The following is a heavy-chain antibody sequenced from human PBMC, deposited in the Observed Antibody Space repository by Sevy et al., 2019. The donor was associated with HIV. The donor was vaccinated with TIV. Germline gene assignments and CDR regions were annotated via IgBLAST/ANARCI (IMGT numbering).Heavy chain of an antibody. V-gene: IGHV3-23*01. CDR1: GFTFSKYS. Sequence: GGSLRLSCAASGFTFSKYSMSWVRQPPGKGLEWVSTLSIGCGEINYADSGKGRFTIPRDNSKSSVNQQMNNLRPEDTAVYYCAREGCTKPHDYWGQGTLVTVSS. CDR2: LSIGCGEI. J-gene: IGHJ4*02. CDR3: AREGCTKPHDY. D-gene: IGHD2-8*01.